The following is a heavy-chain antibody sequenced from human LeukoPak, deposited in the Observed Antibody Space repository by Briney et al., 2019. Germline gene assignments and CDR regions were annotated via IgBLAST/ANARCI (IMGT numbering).Heavy chain of an antibody. CDR2: ISSSSSYI. CDR1: RFTFSSYS. J-gene: IGHJ4*02. D-gene: IGHD4-23*01. V-gene: IGHV3-21*01. Sequence: GGSLRLSCAASRFTFSSYSMNWVRQAPGKGLEWVSSISSSSSYIYYADSVKGRFTIPRDNAKNSLYLQMNSLRAEDTAVYYCARDYGGSSPFDYWGQGTLVTVSS. CDR3: ARDYGGSSPFDY.